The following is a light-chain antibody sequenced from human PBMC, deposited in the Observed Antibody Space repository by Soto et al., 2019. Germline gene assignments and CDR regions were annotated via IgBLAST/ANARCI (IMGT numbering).Light chain of an antibody. J-gene: IGKJ5*01. Sequence: EVVMTQSPATLSVSPGERATLSRRASQSVSSNLARYQQKPGQAPRLLIYGASTRATGIPARFSGSGSGTEFTLTISSLQSEDFAVYYCQQYNNWPRSITFGQGTRLEIK. V-gene: IGKV3-15*01. CDR3: QQYNNWPRSIT. CDR1: QSVSSN. CDR2: GAS.